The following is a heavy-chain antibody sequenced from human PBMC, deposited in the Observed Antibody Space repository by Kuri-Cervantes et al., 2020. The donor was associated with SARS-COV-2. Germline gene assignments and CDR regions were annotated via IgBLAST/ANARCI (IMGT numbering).Heavy chain of an antibody. CDR1: GFTFSSYW. Sequence: GESLKISCAASGFTFSSYWMSWVRQAPGKGLEWVSRINPDGSYTNNADSVKGRFTLSRDNAKNMLFLQMNSLRAEDTAVYYCAREYGSGSYFPDYYYGMDVWGQGTTVTVSS. CDR2: INPDGSYT. J-gene: IGHJ6*02. V-gene: IGHV3-74*01. D-gene: IGHD3-10*01. CDR3: AREYGSGSYFPDYYYGMDV.